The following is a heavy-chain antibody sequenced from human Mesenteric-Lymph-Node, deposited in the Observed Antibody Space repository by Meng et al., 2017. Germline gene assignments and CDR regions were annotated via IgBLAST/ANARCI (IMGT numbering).Heavy chain of an antibody. CDR3: AKASTVRGFDP. J-gene: IGHJ5*02. CDR2: ITGSGGNT. Sequence: EVQLVDSGGGLVQPGGSLILSCAASGFNFRNYAMSWVRQAPGKGLEWVSVITGSGGNTYYADSMKGRFTISRDNSKNTLYLQMNSLRAEDTAVYYCAKASTVRGFDPWGQGTLVTVSS. D-gene: IGHD3-10*02. V-gene: IGHV3-23*04. CDR1: GFNFRNYA.